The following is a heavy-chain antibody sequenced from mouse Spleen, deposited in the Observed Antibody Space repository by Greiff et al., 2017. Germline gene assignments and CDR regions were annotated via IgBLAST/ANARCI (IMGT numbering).Heavy chain of an antibody. Sequence: VQLQQPGAELVKPGASVKMSCKASGYTFTSYWITWVKQRPGQGLEWIGDIYPGSGSTNYNEKFKSKATLTVDTSSSTAYMQLSSLTSEDSAVYYCARSLFYYYGSFDVWGTGTTVTVSS. CDR1: GYTFTSYW. D-gene: IGHD1-1*01. CDR2: IYPGSGST. V-gene: IGHV1-55*01. J-gene: IGHJ1*03. CDR3: ARSLFYYYGSFDV.